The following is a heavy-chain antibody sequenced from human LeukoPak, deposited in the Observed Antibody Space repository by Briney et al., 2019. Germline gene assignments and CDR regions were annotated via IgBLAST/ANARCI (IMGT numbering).Heavy chain of an antibody. CDR3: AKDPMTTVTTVDSD. V-gene: IGHV3-23*01. CDR1: GFTFSSSA. Sequence: PGGSLRLSCAASGFTFSSSAMSWVCQAPGKGLEWVSSISSSDNSTYYADSVKGRFTISRDNSKNTLYLQMNSLRAEDTAVYYCAKDPMTTVTTVDSDWGQGTLVTVSS. J-gene: IGHJ4*02. CDR2: ISSSDNST. D-gene: IGHD4-17*01.